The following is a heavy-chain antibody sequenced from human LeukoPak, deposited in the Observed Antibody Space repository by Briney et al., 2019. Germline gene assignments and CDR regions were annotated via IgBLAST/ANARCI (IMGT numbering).Heavy chain of an antibody. CDR1: GFTFSDYY. D-gene: IGHD3-3*01. V-gene: IGHV3-11*01. Sequence: GGSLRLSCAASGFTFSDYYMSWIRQAPGKGLEWVSYISSSGGSIYYADSVKGRFTISRDNAKNSLYLQMNSLRAEDTAVYYCARAQRAGYDFWSGYPYYYYYYYMDVWGKGTTVTVSS. J-gene: IGHJ6*03. CDR2: ISSSGGSI. CDR3: ARAQRAGYDFWSGYPYYYYYYYMDV.